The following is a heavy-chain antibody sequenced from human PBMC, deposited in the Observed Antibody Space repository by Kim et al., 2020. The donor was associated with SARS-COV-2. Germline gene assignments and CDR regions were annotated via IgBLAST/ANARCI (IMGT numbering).Heavy chain of an antibody. Sequence: SETLSLTCTVSGYSISSNYLWCWIRQPAGKLLGCIGSIYHSGSIYYTPSLKSRVTISLATSKIQFSLKLTSVTAADTAVYYCARADTYYYDSSGRPDHDAFDIWGQGTMVTVSS. CDR1: GYSISSNYL. D-gene: IGHD3-22*01. CDR2: IYHSGSI. J-gene: IGHJ3*02. V-gene: IGHV4-38-2*02. CDR3: ARADTYYYDSSGRPDHDAFDI.